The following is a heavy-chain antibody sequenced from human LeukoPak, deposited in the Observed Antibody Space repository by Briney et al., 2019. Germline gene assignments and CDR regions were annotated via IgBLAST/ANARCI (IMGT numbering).Heavy chain of an antibody. CDR1: GFTFDDYA. D-gene: IGHD4-17*01. Sequence: GRSLRLSCAASGFTFDDYAMHWVRQAPGKGLEWVSGISWNSGSIGYADSVKGRFTISRDNAKNSLYLQMNSLRAEDTAVYYCAREVGGDYGPNWFDPWGQGTLVTVSS. V-gene: IGHV3-9*01. J-gene: IGHJ5*02. CDR3: AREVGGDYGPNWFDP. CDR2: ISWNSGSI.